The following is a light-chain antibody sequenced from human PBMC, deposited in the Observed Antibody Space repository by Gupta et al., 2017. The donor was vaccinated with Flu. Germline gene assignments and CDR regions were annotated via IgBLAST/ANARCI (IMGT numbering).Light chain of an antibody. J-gene: IGLJ3*02. V-gene: IGLV1-51*02. CDR2: ENN. Sequence: QSVFTQPSSVSAAPGQKVTISCAGSSSNIGKNDVSWYQKLPGTSPKLHIYENNKRPSGIPDRLSGSKSGTSATLGITGLQAGDEADYYCGTWESRQNVGVFGGGTKLTVL. CDR3: GTWESRQNVGV. CDR1: SSNIGKND.